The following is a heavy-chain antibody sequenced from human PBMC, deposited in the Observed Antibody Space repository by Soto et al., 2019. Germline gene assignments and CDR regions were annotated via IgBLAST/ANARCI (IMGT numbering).Heavy chain of an antibody. V-gene: IGHV3-23*01. J-gene: IGHJ6*02. CDR3: AKDRRTGRYYDFWSGSLEDYYYYYGMDV. Sequence: GGSLRLSCAASGFTFSSYAMSWVRQAPGKWLEWVSAISGSGGSTYYADSVKGRFTISRDNSKNTLYLQMNSLRAEDTAVYYCAKDRRTGRYYDFWSGSLEDYYYYYGMDVWGQGXTVTVSS. D-gene: IGHD3-3*01. CDR2: ISGSGGST. CDR1: GFTFSSYA.